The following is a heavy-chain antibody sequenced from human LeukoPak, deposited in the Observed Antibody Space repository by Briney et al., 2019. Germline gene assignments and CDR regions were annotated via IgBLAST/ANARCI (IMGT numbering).Heavy chain of an antibody. V-gene: IGHV3-53*01. CDR3: ARVDYYDSSTSPY. CDR2: LYTGGST. J-gene: IGHJ4*02. Sequence: GGSLRLSCAASGFTVSDNYMSWVRQAPGKGLEWVSILYTGGSTYYADSVKGRFTISRDNSKNTVYLQMNSLRAEDTAVYFCARVDYYDSSTSPYWGQGTLVTVSS. CDR1: GFTVSDNY. D-gene: IGHD3-22*01.